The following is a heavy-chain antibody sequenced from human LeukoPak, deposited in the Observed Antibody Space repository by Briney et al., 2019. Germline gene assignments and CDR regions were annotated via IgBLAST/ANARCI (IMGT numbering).Heavy chain of an antibody. CDR1: GFPFSTYS. CDR3: ARDRSYDSSIFQH. D-gene: IGHD6-13*01. Sequence: GGSLRLSCVTSGFPFSTYSMNWVRQAPGKGLEWLSYITSTSDTIYYADSVKGRFTISRDNAKNSLYLQMNSLRAEDTAVYYCARDRSYDSSIFQHWGQGTLVTVSS. CDR2: ITSTSDTI. V-gene: IGHV3-48*01. J-gene: IGHJ1*01.